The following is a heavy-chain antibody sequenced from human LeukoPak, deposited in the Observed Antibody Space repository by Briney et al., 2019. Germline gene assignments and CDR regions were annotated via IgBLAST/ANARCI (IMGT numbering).Heavy chain of an antibody. CDR2: ISGSGGSI. J-gene: IGHJ4*02. CDR1: GFTFSDYA. V-gene: IGHV3-23*01. D-gene: IGHD5-24*01. CDR3: AKGGDGYNYYFDY. Sequence: HPGGSLRLSCTASGFTFSDYAMSWVRQAPGKGLEWVSGISGSGGSIRYADSVKGRFIISRDNSKNTLYLQMNSLRAEDTAVNYCAKGGDGYNYYFDYWGQETLVTVSS.